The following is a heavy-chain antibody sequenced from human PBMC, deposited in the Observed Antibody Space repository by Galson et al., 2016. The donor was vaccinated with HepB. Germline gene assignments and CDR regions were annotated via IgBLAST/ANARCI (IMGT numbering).Heavy chain of an antibody. Sequence: ETLSLTCTVSGASISSYYWSWIRQSPGKGLEWIGYFHYSGDINYNPSLESRVTISVDTSKNHFSLKMNSVTAADTAVYYCARGHLEYFAYFFSYWGQGTLVTVSS. CDR3: ARGHLEYFAYFFSY. CDR1: GASISSYY. CDR2: FHYSGDI. V-gene: IGHV4-59*01. J-gene: IGHJ4*02. D-gene: IGHD2/OR15-2a*01.